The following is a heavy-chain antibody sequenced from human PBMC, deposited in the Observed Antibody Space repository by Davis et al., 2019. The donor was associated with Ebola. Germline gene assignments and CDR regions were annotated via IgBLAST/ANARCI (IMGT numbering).Heavy chain of an antibody. Sequence: GESLKISCVASGFNFNIYSLYWVRQAPGKEPEWVAHSSTSAEHLSYAESVKGRFTVSRDDAQSSLFLQMSSLRDEDTAVYYCARRLLISSRGGMDVWGQGTTVTVSS. V-gene: IGHV3-48*02. D-gene: IGHD1-26*01. CDR2: SSTSAEHL. CDR3: ARRLLISSRGGMDV. J-gene: IGHJ6*02. CDR1: GFNFNIYS.